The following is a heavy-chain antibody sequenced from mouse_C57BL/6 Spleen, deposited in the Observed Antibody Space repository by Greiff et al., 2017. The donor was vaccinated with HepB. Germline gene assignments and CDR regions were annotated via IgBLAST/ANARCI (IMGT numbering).Heavy chain of an antibody. V-gene: IGHV1-63*01. J-gene: IGHJ1*03. CDR2: IYPGGGYT. Sequence: VKLMESGAELVRPGTSVKMSCKASGYTFTNYWIGWAKQRPGHGLEWIGDIYPGGGYTNYNEKFKGKATLTADKSSSTAYMQFSSLTSEDSAIYYCARGDYGYWYFDVWGTGTTVTVSS. CDR3: ARGDYGYWYFDV. CDR1: GYTFTNYW. D-gene: IGHD1-1*01.